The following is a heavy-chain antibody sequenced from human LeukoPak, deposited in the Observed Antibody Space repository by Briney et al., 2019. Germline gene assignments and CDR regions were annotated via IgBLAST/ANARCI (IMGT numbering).Heavy chain of an antibody. D-gene: IGHD2-15*01. J-gene: IGHJ6*03. Sequence: GGSLRLSCAASGFTFSSYWMSWVRQAPGKGLEWVANIKQDGSEKYYVDSVKGRFTISRDNAKNSLYLQMNSLRAEDTAVYYCARDIVVEWYYYYYMDVWGKGTTVTVSS. CDR3: ARDIVVEWYYYYYMDV. CDR1: GFTFSSYW. V-gene: IGHV3-7*01. CDR2: IKQDGSEK.